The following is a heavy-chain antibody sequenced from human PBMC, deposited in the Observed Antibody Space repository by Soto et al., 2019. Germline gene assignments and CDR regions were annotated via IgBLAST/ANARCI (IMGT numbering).Heavy chain of an antibody. D-gene: IGHD3-3*01. Sequence: GGSLRLSCAASGFTFINAWMSWVRQAPGKGLEWVGRIKSKTDGGTTDYAAPVKGRFTISRDDSQNTLYLQMNSLKAEDTAVYYCTTDVVAPITVLGVVIIASLDYWGQGTLVTVSS. V-gene: IGHV3-15*01. CDR3: TTDVVAPITVLGVVIIASLDY. CDR1: GFTFINAW. CDR2: IKSKTDGGTT. J-gene: IGHJ4*02.